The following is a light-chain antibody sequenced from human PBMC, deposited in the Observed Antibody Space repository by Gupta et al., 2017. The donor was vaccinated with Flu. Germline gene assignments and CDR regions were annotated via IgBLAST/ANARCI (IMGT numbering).Light chain of an antibody. Sequence: QSALTQPASVSGSPGQSITISCTGTSSDVGGYNYVSWYQQHPGKAPKLMIYEVSKRPAGVANRFSGSKSGNTASLTISGLQAEDEADYYCSSYTSSSTRVSGGGTKLTVL. CDR3: SSYTSSSTRV. J-gene: IGLJ3*02. CDR1: SSDVGGYNY. V-gene: IGLV2-14*01. CDR2: EVS.